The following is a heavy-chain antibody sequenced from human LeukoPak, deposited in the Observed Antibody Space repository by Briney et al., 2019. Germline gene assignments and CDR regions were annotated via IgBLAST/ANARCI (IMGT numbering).Heavy chain of an antibody. Sequence: GGSLRLSCAASGFTFSSYGMHWVRQAPGKGLEWVAVISYDGSNKYYADSVKGRFTISRDNSKNTLYLQMNSLRAEDTAVYYCAKEYGSGSYYNGLVDYWGQGTLVTVSS. V-gene: IGHV3-30*18. J-gene: IGHJ4*02. CDR3: AKEYGSGSYYNGLVDY. CDR1: GFTFSSYG. D-gene: IGHD3-10*01. CDR2: ISYDGSNK.